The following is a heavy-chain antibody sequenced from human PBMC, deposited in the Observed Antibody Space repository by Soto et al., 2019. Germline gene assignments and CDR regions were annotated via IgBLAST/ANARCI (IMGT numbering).Heavy chain of an antibody. CDR3: TTETYYYDSSGYYLRYYFDY. V-gene: IGHV3-15*07. Sequence: GGSLRLSCAASGFTFSNAWMNWVRQAPGKGLEWVGRIKSKTDGGTTDYAAPVKGRFTISRDDSKNTLYLQMNSLKTEDTAVYYCTTETYYYDSSGYYLRYYFDYWGQGTLVTVSS. CDR2: IKSKTDGGTT. CDR1: GFTFSNAW. D-gene: IGHD3-22*01. J-gene: IGHJ4*02.